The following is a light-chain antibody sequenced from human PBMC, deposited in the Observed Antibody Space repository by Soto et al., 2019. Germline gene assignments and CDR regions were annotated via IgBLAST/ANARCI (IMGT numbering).Light chain of an antibody. CDR1: QSVSNNY. Sequence: EIVLTQSPGTLSLSPGERATLSCRASQSVSNNYLAWYQQKPGQAPRLLIYGASRRATGIPDRFSGGGSGTDFTLTISRLEPEDFAVYSCQQYGSSPLTFGGGTKVEIK. CDR3: QQYGSSPLT. V-gene: IGKV3-20*01. CDR2: GAS. J-gene: IGKJ4*01.